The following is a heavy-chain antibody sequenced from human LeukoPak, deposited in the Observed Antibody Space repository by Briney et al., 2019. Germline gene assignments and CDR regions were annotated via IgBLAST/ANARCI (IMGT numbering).Heavy chain of an antibody. CDR1: GGSISSYY. V-gene: IGHV4-59*01. J-gene: IGHJ6*03. Sequence: SETLSLTCTVSGGSISSYYWGWIRQPPGKGLEWIGYIYYSGSTNYNPSLKSRVTISVDTSKNQFSLKLSSVTAADTAVYYCARGSSHYYYYYMDVWGKGTTVTVSS. D-gene: IGHD1-26*01. CDR2: IYYSGST. CDR3: ARGSSHYYYYYMDV.